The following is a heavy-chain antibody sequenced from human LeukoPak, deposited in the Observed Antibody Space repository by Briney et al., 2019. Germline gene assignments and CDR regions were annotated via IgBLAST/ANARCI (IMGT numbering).Heavy chain of an antibody. CDR1: GIALSNYG. Sequence: GGSLRLSCAVSGIALSNYGVSWVRQAPGKGREGVAGITGRGGSTNYADSAKGRFTISRDNPKTTRYLQMNSLRAEDTAVYFCAKRGVVIRVILVGFHKEAYYFDSWGQGALVTVSS. CDR2: ITGRGGST. CDR3: AKRGVVIRVILVGFHKEAYYFDS. V-gene: IGHV3-23*01. D-gene: IGHD3-22*01. J-gene: IGHJ4*02.